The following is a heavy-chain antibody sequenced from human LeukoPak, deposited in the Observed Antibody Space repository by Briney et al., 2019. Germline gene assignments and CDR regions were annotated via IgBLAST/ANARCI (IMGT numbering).Heavy chain of an antibody. V-gene: IGHV3-53*01. D-gene: IGHD6-13*01. CDR2: IYSGGST. CDR1: GFTVSAKY. CDR3: ARDPDSSSGKYFDY. Sequence: GGSLRLSCAASGFTVSAKYMNWVRQAPGKGLEWVSVIYSGGSTYYADSVKGRFTISRDNSKNTLYLQMNRLRADDTAVYYCARDPDSSSGKYFDYWGQGTLVTVSS. J-gene: IGHJ4*02.